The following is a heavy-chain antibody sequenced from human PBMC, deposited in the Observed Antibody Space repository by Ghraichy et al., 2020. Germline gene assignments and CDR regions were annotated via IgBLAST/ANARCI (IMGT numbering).Heavy chain of an antibody. CDR2: IYSGGAT. J-gene: IGHJ6*03. D-gene: IGHD3-10*01. CDR1: GFTVSSIY. Sequence: GGSLRLSCAVSGFTVSSIYLSWVRQPPGQGLEWLSVIYSGGATYYADSVKGRFTISRDNSKNTLYLEMNSLRVDDTAVYNCEREYYINNYSPHMDVWGKGTTVTVS. V-gene: IGHV3-53*01. CDR3: EREYYINNYSPHMDV.